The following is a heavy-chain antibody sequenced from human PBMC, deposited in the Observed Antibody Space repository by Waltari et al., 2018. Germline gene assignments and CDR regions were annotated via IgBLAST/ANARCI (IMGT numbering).Heavy chain of an antibody. V-gene: IGHV4-34*01. CDR3: ARGRIVVVPAAIKPGNWFDP. CDR1: GGSFSGYY. J-gene: IGHJ5*02. CDR2: INHSGST. Sequence: QVQLQQWGAGLLKPSETLSLTCAVYGGSFSGYYWSWIRQPPGQGLEWIGEINHSGSTNYNPSLKSRVTISVDTSKNQFSLKLSSVTAADTAVYYCARGRIVVVPAAIKPGNWFDPWGQGTLVTVSS. D-gene: IGHD2-2*02.